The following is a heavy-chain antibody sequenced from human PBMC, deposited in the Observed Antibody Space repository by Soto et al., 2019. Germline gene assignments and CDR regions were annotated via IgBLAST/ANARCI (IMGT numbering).Heavy chain of an antibody. Sequence: GGSLRLSCAAFGFTFSDYYMNWIRQAPGKGLEWVSYISNSGGTIYYEDSVKGRFTISRDNAKNSLFLQMNSLRAEDTAVYYCVRAQRDDFWSGYGMDVWGQGTTVTVSS. J-gene: IGHJ6*02. CDR3: VRAQRDDFWSGYGMDV. CDR2: ISNSGGTI. CDR1: GFTFSDYY. D-gene: IGHD3-3*01. V-gene: IGHV3-11*01.